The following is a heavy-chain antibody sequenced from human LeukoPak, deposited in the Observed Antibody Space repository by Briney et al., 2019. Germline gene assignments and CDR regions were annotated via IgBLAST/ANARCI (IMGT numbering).Heavy chain of an antibody. Sequence: GGSLRLSCAASGFYFSCYGMHWVRQAPGKGLGWVGYSHYDSTTEDYADSVQGRCTISRDNSKNTLFLQMNNLRVEDMAVLYCAKDRNWPIDYWGQGTLVTVSS. D-gene: IGHD1-1*01. CDR2: SHYDSTTE. V-gene: IGHV3-30*02. CDR3: AKDRNWPIDY. CDR1: GFYFSCYG. J-gene: IGHJ4*02.